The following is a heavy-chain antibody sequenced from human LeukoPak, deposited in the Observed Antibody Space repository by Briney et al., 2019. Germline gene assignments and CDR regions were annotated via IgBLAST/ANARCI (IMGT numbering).Heavy chain of an antibody. D-gene: IGHD6-19*01. CDR3: ARDLADRWLGPDWYFGL. V-gene: IGHV1-46*01. J-gene: IGHJ2*01. Sequence: ASVKVSCTASGYTFTSYYMHWVRQAPGQGLEWMGIINPSGGSTSYAQKFQGRVTMTRDTSTSTVYMELSSLRSEDTAVYYCARDLADRWLGPDWYFGLWGRGTLVTVSS. CDR1: GYTFTSYY. CDR2: INPSGGST.